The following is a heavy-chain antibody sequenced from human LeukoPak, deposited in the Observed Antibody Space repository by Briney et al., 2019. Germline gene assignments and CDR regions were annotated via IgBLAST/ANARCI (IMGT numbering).Heavy chain of an antibody. Sequence: PGGSLRLSCAASGFSFSDYYMTWIRQAPGKGLEWLAFISGSATSTYYAPSVKGRFTISRDNAQNSLYLQMNSLRAEDTAVYYCTRDGLSLTNARFDPWGPGTLVTVSS. D-gene: IGHD3-3*01. V-gene: IGHV3-11*01. CDR1: GFSFSDYY. CDR2: ISGSATST. CDR3: TRDGLSLTNARFDP. J-gene: IGHJ5*02.